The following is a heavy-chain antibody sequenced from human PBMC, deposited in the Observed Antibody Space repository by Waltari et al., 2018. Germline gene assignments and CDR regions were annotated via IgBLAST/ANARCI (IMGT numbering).Heavy chain of an antibody. CDR2: LSSSGGST. D-gene: IGHD3-22*01. CDR1: GFTFSSCA. V-gene: IGHV3-23*01. Sequence: GGGLVQPGGSLRLSCAASGFTFSSCAMSWVRQAPGKGLEWVSTLSSSGGSTYYADSVKGRFTISRDNSKNTLYLQMNSLRVDDTAVYYCAKDVRSGSSRGTFDYWGQGTLVTVSS. J-gene: IGHJ4*02. CDR3: AKDVRSGSSRGTFDY.